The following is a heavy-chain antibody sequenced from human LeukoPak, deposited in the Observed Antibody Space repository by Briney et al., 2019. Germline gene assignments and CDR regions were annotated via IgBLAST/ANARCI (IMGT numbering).Heavy chain of an antibody. CDR3: ARDQGWGRIDY. CDR1: GFTFSTYW. CDR2: IKSDGSGT. D-gene: IGHD2-15*01. Sequence: GGSLRLSGAASGFTFSTYWRHWVRQAPGKGLVWVSRIKSDGSGTSYADSVKGRFTISRDNAKNTLYLQMNSLRAEDTAVYYCARDQGWGRIDYWGQGTLVTVSS. V-gene: IGHV3-74*01. J-gene: IGHJ4*02.